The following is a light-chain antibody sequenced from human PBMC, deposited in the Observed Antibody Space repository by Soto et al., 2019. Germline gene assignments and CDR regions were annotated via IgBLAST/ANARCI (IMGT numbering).Light chain of an antibody. Sequence: DIGLTQSPSSLSPSVGDTVTLTCRASQSISSHLNWYKQKPGKAPNLLRYTASNLQSGVPSRFSGSGSGTDFTLTISSVKPEDFETYYCQQSYSTPISFGQGTRLEIK. J-gene: IGKJ5*01. CDR3: QQSYSTPIS. CDR2: TAS. V-gene: IGKV1-39*01. CDR1: QSISSH.